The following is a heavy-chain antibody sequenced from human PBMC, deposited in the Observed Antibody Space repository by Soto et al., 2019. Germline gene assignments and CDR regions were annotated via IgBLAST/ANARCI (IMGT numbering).Heavy chain of an antibody. CDR1: GFTFSSYA. V-gene: IGHV3-23*01. CDR3: AKDGLGAYSYGSYYFDY. D-gene: IGHD5-18*01. Sequence: GGSLRLSCAASGFTFSSYAMSWVRQAPGKGLEWVSTISTSGGSTYYADSVKGRFTISRDNSKNTLYLQMNSLRAEDTAVYYCAKDGLGAYSYGSYYFDYWGPGTLVTVSS. CDR2: ISTSGGST. J-gene: IGHJ4*02.